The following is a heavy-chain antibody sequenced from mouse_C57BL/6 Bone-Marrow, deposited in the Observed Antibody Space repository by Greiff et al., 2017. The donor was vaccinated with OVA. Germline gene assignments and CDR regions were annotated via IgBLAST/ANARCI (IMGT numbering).Heavy chain of an antibody. J-gene: IGHJ4*01. CDR3: AINWEGDYCAMDY. D-gene: IGHD4-1*01. V-gene: IGHV5-17*01. Sequence: EVQLVESGGGLVKPGGSLKLSCAASGFTFSDYGMHWVRQAPEKGLEWVAYISSGSSTIYYADTVKGRFTISRDNAKNTLFLQMTSLRSEDTAMYYGAINWEGDYCAMDYWGQGTSVTVS. CDR1: GFTFSDYG. CDR2: ISSGSSTI.